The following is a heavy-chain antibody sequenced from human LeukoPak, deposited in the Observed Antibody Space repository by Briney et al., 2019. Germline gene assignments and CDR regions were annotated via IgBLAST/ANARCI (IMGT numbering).Heavy chain of an antibody. V-gene: IGHV4-34*01. J-gene: IGHJ4*02. D-gene: IGHD6-19*01. CDR3: ARGPAGYSSGWFDY. CDR1: GGSFSGYY. CDR2: INHSGST. Sequence: SETLSLTCAVYGGSFSGYYWSWIRQPPGKGLEWIGEINHSGSTNYNPSLKSRVTISVDTSKNQFSLKLSSMTAADTAVYYCARGPAGYSSGWFDYWGQGTLVTVSS.